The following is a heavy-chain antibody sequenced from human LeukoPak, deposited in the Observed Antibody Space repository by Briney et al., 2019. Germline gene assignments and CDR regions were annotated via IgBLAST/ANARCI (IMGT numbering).Heavy chain of an antibody. J-gene: IGHJ4*02. CDR1: GFTVSSNY. D-gene: IGHD3-10*01. CDR2: ISSSGDST. CDR3: AKLRAYYYMEY. V-gene: IGHV3-23*01. Sequence: GGSLRLSCAASGFTVSSNYMSWVRQAPGKGLEWVSSISSSGDSTYYADSVKGRFTISRDNSKNTLYLQMNSLRADDTAVYYCAKLRAYYYMEYWGQGTLVTVSS.